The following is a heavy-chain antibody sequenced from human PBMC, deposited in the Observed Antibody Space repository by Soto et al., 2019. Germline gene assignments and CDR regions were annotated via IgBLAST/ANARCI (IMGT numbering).Heavy chain of an antibody. V-gene: IGHV1-2*04. Sequence: PSLKVSCNASGYTCTGYYMPWVRQAPGQGLEWMGWINPNSGGTNYAQKFQGWVTMTRDTSISTAYMELSRLRSDDTAVYYCARGIKLGGDIVTWFDPWGQGTLVSVSS. CDR1: GYTCTGYY. CDR3: ARGIKLGGDIVTWFDP. J-gene: IGHJ5*02. D-gene: IGHD3-16*02. CDR2: INPNSGGT.